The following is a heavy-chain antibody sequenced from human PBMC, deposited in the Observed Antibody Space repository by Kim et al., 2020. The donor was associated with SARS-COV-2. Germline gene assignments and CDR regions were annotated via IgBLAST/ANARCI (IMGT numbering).Heavy chain of an antibody. CDR3: ARGPICTSCYRPLKYYYGMDV. J-gene: IGHJ6*02. CDR2: INHSGST. V-gene: IGHV4-34*01. CDR1: GGSFSGYY. Sequence: SETLSLTCAVYGGSFSGYYWSWIRQPPGKGLEWIGEINHSGSTNYNPSLKSRVTISVDTSKNQFSLKLSSVTAADTAVYYCARGPICTSCYRPLKYYYGMDVWGQGTTVTVSS. D-gene: IGHD2-2*02.